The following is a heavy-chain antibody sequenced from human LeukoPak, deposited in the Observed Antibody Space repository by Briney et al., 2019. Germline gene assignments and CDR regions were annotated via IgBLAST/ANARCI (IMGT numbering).Heavy chain of an antibody. CDR2: MNPNSGNT. D-gene: IGHD2-2*01. J-gene: IGHJ4*02. Sequence: VASVKVSCKASGYTFSNYDINWVRQATGQGLEWMGWMNPNSGNTGYAQKFQGRVTMTRNTSISTAYMELSTLRSEDTAVFYCAGVNCSSTSCRSKFLDYWGQGTLVTVSS. V-gene: IGHV1-8*01. CDR1: GYTFSNYD. CDR3: AGVNCSSTSCRSKFLDY.